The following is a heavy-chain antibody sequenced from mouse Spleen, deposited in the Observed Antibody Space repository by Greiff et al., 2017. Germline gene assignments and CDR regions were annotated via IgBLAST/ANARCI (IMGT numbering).Heavy chain of an antibody. J-gene: IGHJ4*01. V-gene: IGHV1-50*01. CDR3: ARERRLLGAMDY. Sequence: QVQLQQSGAELVKPGASVKLSCKASGYTFTSYWMQWVKQRPGQGLEWIGEIDHSDSYTNYNQKFKGKATLTVDTSSSTAYMQLSSLTSEDSAVYYCARERRLLGAMDYWGQGTSVTVSS. CDR2: IDHSDSYT. D-gene: IGHD2-3*01. CDR1: GYTFTSYW.